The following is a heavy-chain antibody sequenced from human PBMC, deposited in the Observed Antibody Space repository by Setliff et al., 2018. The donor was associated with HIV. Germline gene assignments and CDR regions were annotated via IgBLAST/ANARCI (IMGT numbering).Heavy chain of an antibody. CDR1: GDSINNNNYY. CDR2: IDHSGST. D-gene: IGHD6-19*01. Sequence: PSETLSLTCSVSGDSINNNNYYWGWIRQPPGKGLEWIGEIDHSGSTNNNPSLKSRLTISVDTSKKQFSLRLTSLTAADTAVYFCARFSSTGWRRAFDVWGQGTKVTVSS. CDR3: ARFSSTGWRRAFDV. J-gene: IGHJ3*01. V-gene: IGHV4-39*07.